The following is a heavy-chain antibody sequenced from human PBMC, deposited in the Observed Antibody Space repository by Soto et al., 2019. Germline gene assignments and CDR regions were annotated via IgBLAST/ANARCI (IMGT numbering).Heavy chain of an antibody. Sequence: ASVKVSCKASGYTFTSYGISWVRQAPGQGLEWMGWISAYNGNTNYAQKLQGRVTMTTDTSTSTAYMELRSLRSDDTAVYYCVRKGADANYYSYYMDVWGKGTTVSVSS. V-gene: IGHV1-18*01. CDR1: GYTFTSYG. CDR3: VRKGADANYYSYYMDV. CDR2: ISAYNGNT. J-gene: IGHJ6*03.